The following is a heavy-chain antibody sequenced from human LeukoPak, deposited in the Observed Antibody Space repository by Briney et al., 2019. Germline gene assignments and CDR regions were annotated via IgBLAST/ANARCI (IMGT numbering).Heavy chain of an antibody. D-gene: IGHD3-10*01. V-gene: IGHV4-34*01. Sequence: KPSETLSLTCAVYGGSFSGYYWNWIRQPPGKGLEWIGEINHSGSTHYNPSFKSRVTISVDTSKNQFSLRLSSVTAADTALYYCARGPDSGSYFAWFDPWGQGTLVTVSS. CDR1: GGSFSGYY. CDR3: ARGPDSGSYFAWFDP. J-gene: IGHJ5*02. CDR2: INHSGST.